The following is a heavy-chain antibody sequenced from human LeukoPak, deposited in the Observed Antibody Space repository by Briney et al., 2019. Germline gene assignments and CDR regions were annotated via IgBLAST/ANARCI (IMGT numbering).Heavy chain of an antibody. Sequence: SETLSLTCTVSGGSISNYYWSWIRQPPGKGLEWIGYIYYSGSTNYNPSLKSRVTISVDTSKNQFSLKLSSVTAADTAVYYCARVRRYFDWSPGYFDYWGQGTLVTVSS. D-gene: IGHD3-9*01. CDR2: IYYSGST. CDR3: ARVRRYFDWSPGYFDY. V-gene: IGHV4-59*01. J-gene: IGHJ4*02. CDR1: GGSISNYY.